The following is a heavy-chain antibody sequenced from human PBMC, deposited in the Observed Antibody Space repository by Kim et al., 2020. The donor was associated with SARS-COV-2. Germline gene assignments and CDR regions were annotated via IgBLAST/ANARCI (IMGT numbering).Heavy chain of an antibody. V-gene: IGHV4-34*01. CDR3: VRVRVLSLHYYYYGMDV. Sequence: KSRVTISVDTSKNQFSLKLSSVTAADTAVYYCVRVRVLSLHYYYYGMDVWGQGTTVTVSS. D-gene: IGHD3-16*01. J-gene: IGHJ6*02.